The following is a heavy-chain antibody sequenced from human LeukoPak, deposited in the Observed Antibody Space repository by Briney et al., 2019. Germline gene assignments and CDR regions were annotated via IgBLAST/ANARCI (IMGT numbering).Heavy chain of an antibody. D-gene: IGHD6-19*01. CDR3: AGSVEPLAGNTFAY. CDR1: GFTVITND. CDR2: LYSDGNT. V-gene: IGHV3-53*01. J-gene: IGHJ4*02. Sequence: GGSLRLSCAASGFTVITNDMTWVRQAPGKGLEWVSVLYSDGNTKYADSVQGRFTISRDNSKNTLYLEMNSLSTDDTAAYYCAGSVEPLAGNTFAYWGQGNLVTVSS.